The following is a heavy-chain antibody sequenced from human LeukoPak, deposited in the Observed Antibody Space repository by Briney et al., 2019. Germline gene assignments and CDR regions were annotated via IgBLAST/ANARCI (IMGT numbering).Heavy chain of an antibody. J-gene: IGHJ4*02. CDR2: IWYDGSNK. Sequence: GGSLRLSCAASGFTFSSYGMHWVRQAPGKGLEWVAVIWYDGSNKYYADSVKGRFTISRDNSKNTLYLQMNSRRAEDTAVYYCAREDGSGSYHFDYWGQGTLVTVSS. V-gene: IGHV3-33*01. D-gene: IGHD3-10*01. CDR3: AREDGSGSYHFDY. CDR1: GFTFSSYG.